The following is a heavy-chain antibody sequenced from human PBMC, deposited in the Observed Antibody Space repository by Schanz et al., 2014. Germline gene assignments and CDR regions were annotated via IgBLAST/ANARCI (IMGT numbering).Heavy chain of an antibody. D-gene: IGHD6-19*01. CDR2: IYYSGST. Sequence: QLQMQESGPGLVKPSETLSLTCSVSGDSISSTSYYWGWIRQPPGKGLEWVGSIYYSGSTYYNPSLKGRLPIPVDASKNHFPLSWTSVTAADSAVYYCARLWGGWRSPDYWGQGTLVTVSS. V-gene: IGHV4-39*02. J-gene: IGHJ4*02. CDR3: ARLWGGWRSPDY. CDR1: GDSISSTSYY.